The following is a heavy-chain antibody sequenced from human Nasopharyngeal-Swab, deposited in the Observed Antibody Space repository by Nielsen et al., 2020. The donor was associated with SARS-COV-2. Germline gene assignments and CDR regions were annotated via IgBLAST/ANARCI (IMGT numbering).Heavy chain of an antibody. CDR3: ARGTLLVTVTYNWFDP. CDR2: IYYSGST. D-gene: IGHD4-11*01. Sequence: SETLSLTCTVSGGSISSSSYYWGWIRQPPGKGLEWIGSIYYSGSTYYNPSLKSRVTISVDTSKNQFSLKLSSVTAADTAVYYCARGTLLVTVTYNWFDPWGQGTLVTVSS. V-gene: IGHV4-39*07. CDR1: GGSISSSSYY. J-gene: IGHJ5*02.